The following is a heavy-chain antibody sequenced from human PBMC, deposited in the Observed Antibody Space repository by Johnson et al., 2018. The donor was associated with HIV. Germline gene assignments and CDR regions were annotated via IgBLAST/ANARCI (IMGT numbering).Heavy chain of an antibody. D-gene: IGHD1-26*01. CDR2: IGYDGSNK. CDR3: AKDRVGQSVGDAFDI. V-gene: IGHV3-30*18. J-gene: IGHJ3*02. CDR1: GFTFRSYA. Sequence: QVQLVESGGDVVQPGRSLRLSCAASGFTFRSYAMHWVRQAPGKGLEWVAAIGYDGSNKHYADSVKGRFTNFRDNSNNTVFLQMNSLGAEDTALSYCAKDRVGQSVGDAFDIWGQGTMVPVSS.